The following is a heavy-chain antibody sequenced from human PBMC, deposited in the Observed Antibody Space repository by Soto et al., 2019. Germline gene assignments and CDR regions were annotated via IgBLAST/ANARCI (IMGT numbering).Heavy chain of an antibody. CDR2: ISYDGSNK. J-gene: IGHJ4*02. CDR3: AREERLELRRLPSATPLDY. V-gene: IGHV3-30-3*01. D-gene: IGHD1-26*01. Sequence: QVQLVESGGGVVQPGRSLRLSCAASGFTFSSYAMHWVRQAPGKGLEWVAVISYDGSNKYYADSVKGRFTISRDNSKNTLYLQMNSLRAEDTAVYYCAREERLELRRLPSATPLDYWGQGTLVTVSS. CDR1: GFTFSSYA.